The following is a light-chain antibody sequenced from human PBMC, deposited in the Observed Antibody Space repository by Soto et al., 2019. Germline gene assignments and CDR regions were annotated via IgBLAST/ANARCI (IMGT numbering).Light chain of an antibody. CDR3: SSYAGSNHLV. CDR1: SSDVGGYNY. CDR2: EVS. J-gene: IGLJ2*01. V-gene: IGLV2-8*01. Sequence: QSALTQPPSASGSPGQSVTISCTGTSSDVGGYNYVSWYQQHPGKAPKLMIYEVSKRPSGVPDRFSGSKSANSAPLTVSGLQADDDADYYCSSYAGSNHLVFGGGTKLTLL.